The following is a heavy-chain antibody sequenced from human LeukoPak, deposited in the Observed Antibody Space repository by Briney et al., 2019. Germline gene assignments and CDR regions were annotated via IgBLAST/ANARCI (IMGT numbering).Heavy chain of an antibody. D-gene: IGHD6-6*01. J-gene: IGHJ4*02. CDR3: ARRAEYSSSLD. V-gene: IGHV4-38-2*01. Sequence: SETLSLTCAVSGYSISSGYYWGWIRQPPGKGLEWIGSIYHSGSTYYNPSLKSRVTISVDTSKNQFSLKLSSVTAADTAVYYYARRAEYSSSLDWGQGTLVTVSS. CDR1: GYSISSGYY. CDR2: IYHSGST.